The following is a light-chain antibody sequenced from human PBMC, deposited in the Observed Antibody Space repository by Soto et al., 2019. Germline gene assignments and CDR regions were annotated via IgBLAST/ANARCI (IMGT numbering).Light chain of an antibody. CDR2: GNN. V-gene: IGLV1-40*01. CDR3: QSYDSSLSARI. CDR1: SSNIGAGYD. Sequence: QSALTQPPSVSGAPGQTVTFSCTGSSSNIGAGYDVHWYQQLPGTAPKLLIYGNNNRPSGVPDRFSGSKSGTSASLTITGLQVEDEADYYCQSYDSSLSARIFGGGTKVTVL. J-gene: IGLJ2*01.